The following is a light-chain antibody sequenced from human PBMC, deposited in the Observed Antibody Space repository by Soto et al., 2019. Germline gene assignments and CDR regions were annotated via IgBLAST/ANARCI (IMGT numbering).Light chain of an antibody. J-gene: IGKJ5*01. V-gene: IGKV3-11*01. Sequence: SPVALSFSPGERATLSCGAIQSFRGLLAWYQQKPGQAPRLLIYDAYNRATGIPPRFSGSGSGTDFTLTISSLEPEDSAVYYCQQRHMWPITFGQGTRLEIK. CDR2: DAY. CDR1: QSFRGL. CDR3: QQRHMWPIT.